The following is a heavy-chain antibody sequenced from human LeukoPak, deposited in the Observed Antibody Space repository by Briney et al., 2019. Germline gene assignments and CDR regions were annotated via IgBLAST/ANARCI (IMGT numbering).Heavy chain of an antibody. CDR2: IIPIFGTA. CDR1: GGTFSSYA. J-gene: IGHJ5*02. Sequence: SVKVSCKASGGTFSSYAISWVRQAPGHGLEWMGGIIPIFGTANYAQKFQGRVTITTDESTSTAYMELSSLRSEDTAVYYCARPLSYDSSGYYFSWFDPWGQGTLVTVSS. D-gene: IGHD3-22*01. CDR3: ARPLSYDSSGYYFSWFDP. V-gene: IGHV1-69*05.